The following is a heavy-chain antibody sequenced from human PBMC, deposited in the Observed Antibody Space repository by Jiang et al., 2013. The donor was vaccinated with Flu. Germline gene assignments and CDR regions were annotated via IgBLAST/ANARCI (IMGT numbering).Heavy chain of an antibody. CDR2: ISSYNGNX. D-gene: IGHD3-16*01. J-gene: IGHJ4*02. V-gene: IGHV1-18*01. Sequence: EWVGWISSYNGNXNYAQKAPRGRVTMTADTSTSTAYMELRSLRSDDTAVYYCARGGDAVPFDYWGQGTLVTVSS. CDR3: ARGGDAVPFDY.